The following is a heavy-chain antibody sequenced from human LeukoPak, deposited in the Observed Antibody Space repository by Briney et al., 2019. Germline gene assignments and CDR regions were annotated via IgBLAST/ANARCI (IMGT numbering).Heavy chain of an antibody. D-gene: IGHD2-15*01. V-gene: IGHV1-2*02. CDR1: GYTFTGYY. J-gene: IGHJ5*02. CDR3: ARDRGLVVAATWWFDP. CDR2: INPNSGGT. Sequence: ASVKVSCKASGYTFTGYYMHWVRQAPGQGLEWMGWINPNSGGTNYAQKFQGRVTMTRDTSICTAYMELSRLRSDDTAVYYCARDRGLVVAATWWFDPWGQGTLVTVSS.